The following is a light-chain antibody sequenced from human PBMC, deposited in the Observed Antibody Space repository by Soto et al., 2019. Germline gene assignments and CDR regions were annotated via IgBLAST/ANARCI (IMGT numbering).Light chain of an antibody. CDR1: QSISNW. J-gene: IGKJ1*01. CDR3: QQYNSLWT. CDR2: KAS. Sequence: DIQMTQSPSTLSASVGDRVTITCRASQSISNWLAWYQQKPGKAPKLLIYKASSLESGVPSRFSGSRSGTEFALTISSLQPDDFGIYYCQQYNSLWTFGKGTKVEVK. V-gene: IGKV1-5*03.